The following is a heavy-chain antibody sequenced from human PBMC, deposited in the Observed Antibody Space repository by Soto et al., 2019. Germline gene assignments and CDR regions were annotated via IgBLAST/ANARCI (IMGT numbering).Heavy chain of an antibody. Sequence: EVQVLESGGGSIQPGGSLSLSCTTSKFIFSTYAMTWVRQAPGEGLEWVSSIRGSGDGTSYADSVRGRFTISRDNSKNTLYLRMKSLRVEDTAVYYCTRDPNGDYIGAFDFWGQGMLVTVSS. CDR2: IRGSGDGT. J-gene: IGHJ3*01. CDR3: TRDPNGDYIGAFDF. V-gene: IGHV3-23*01. D-gene: IGHD4-17*01. CDR1: KFIFSTYA.